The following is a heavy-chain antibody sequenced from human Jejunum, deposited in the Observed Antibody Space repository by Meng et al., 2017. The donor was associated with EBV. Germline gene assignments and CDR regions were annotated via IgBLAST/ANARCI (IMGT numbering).Heavy chain of an antibody. CDR3: ASVGYYDSSGYFTDY. D-gene: IGHD3-22*01. Sequence: QVQLQESGPGLVKPSGTLSLPCAVAGGSITSTNWWSWVRQPPGKGLEWIGEIHHSGRTNYNPSLKSRVTISVDKSKNQFSLELSSVTAADTAVYFCASVGYYDSSGYFTDYWGQGTLVTVAS. CDR1: GGSITSTNW. V-gene: IGHV4-4*02. CDR2: IHHSGRT. J-gene: IGHJ4*02.